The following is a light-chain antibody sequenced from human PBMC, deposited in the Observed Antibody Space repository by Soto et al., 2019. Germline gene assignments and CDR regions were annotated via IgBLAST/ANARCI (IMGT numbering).Light chain of an antibody. J-gene: IGLJ1*01. CDR2: DVS. Sequence: QSVLTQPASVSGSPGQSITISCTGTSSDVGGYNYVPWYQQHPDKAPRLMIYDVSNRPSGVSDRFSGSKSGDTASLTISGLQAEDEADYYCTSFTSRHTYVFGTGTKVTVL. V-gene: IGLV2-14*03. CDR3: TSFTSRHTYV. CDR1: SSDVGGYNY.